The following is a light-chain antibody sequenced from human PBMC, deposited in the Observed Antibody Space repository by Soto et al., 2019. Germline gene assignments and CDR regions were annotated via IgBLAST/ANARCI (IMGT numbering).Light chain of an antibody. CDR1: QSVSSSY. Sequence: DIVLTQSPGTLSLSPGERATLSCRASQSVSSSYLAWYQQKPGQAPRLLIYGASSRATGIPYRFSGSGYGTDFTLTISRLEPEDCAVYYCQQYGSSPLTFGGGTKVEIK. CDR2: GAS. V-gene: IGKV3-20*01. CDR3: QQYGSSPLT. J-gene: IGKJ4*01.